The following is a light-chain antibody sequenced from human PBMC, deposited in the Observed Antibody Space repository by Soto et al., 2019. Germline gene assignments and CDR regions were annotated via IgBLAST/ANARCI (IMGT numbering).Light chain of an antibody. CDR3: QQSFSTLGWT. J-gene: IGKJ1*01. CDR1: QSISSY. V-gene: IGKV1-39*01. Sequence: DIQMTQSPSSLSASLGDRVTITCRASQSISSYLNWYQQRPGKAPNLLIYDATRLHSGVPPRFSGSGSGTEFTLTISSLQPDDFATYYCQQSFSTLGWTFGQGTKVDIK. CDR2: DAT.